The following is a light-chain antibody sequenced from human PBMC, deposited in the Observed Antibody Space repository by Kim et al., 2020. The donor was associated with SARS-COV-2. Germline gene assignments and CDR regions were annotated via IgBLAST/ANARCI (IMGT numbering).Light chain of an antibody. CDR3: QSYDSSNVV. CDR2: EDN. CDR1: GGSIANNY. V-gene: IGLV6-57*03. J-gene: IGLJ2*01. Sequence: GKPVTISCTRSGGSIANNYVQWYQQRPGSAPTTVIYEDNQRPSGVPDRFSGSIDSSSNSASLTISGLKTEDEADYYCQSYDSSNVVFGGGTQLTVL.